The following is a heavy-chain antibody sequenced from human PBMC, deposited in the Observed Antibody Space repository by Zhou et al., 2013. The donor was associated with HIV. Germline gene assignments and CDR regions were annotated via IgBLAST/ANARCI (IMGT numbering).Heavy chain of an antibody. CDR1: GGSISSSSYY. Sequence: QVQLQESGPGLVKPSETLSLTCTVSGGSISSSSYYWGWIRQPPGKGLEWIGSIYYSGSTNYNPSLKSRVTISVDTSKNQFSLKLGSVTAADTAVYYCARQAAAGHSYYYYGMDVWGQGPRSPSP. V-gene: IGHV4-39*07. CDR3: ARQAAAGHSYYYYGMDV. D-gene: IGHD6-13*01. CDR2: IYYSGST. J-gene: IGHJ6*02.